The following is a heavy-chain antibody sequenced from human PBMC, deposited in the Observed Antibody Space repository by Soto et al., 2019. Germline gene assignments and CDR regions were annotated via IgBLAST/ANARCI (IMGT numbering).Heavy chain of an antibody. CDR2: IYYSGST. CDR3: ARAEKLGYCSSTSCSPSGWFDA. Sequence: PSETLSLTCTVSGGSISSGGYYWSWIRQHPGKGLEWIGYIYYSGSTYYNPSLKSRVTISVDTTKNQFSLKLSSVTAADTAVYYCARAEKLGYCSSTSCSPSGWFDAWGQGTLVTVSS. V-gene: IGHV4-31*03. J-gene: IGHJ5*02. CDR1: GGSISSGGYY. D-gene: IGHD2-2*01.